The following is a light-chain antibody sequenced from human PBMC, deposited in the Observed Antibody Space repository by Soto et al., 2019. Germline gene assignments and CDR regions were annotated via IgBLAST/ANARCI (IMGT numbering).Light chain of an antibody. CDR2: TNN. V-gene: IGLV1-44*01. J-gene: IGLJ1*01. CDR1: TSNIESHP. CDR3: ATWDDSRNGV. Sequence: QSVLTQPPSASGTPGQRIIISCSGSTSNIESHPVNWFQQVPGAAPKLLIKTNNQRPSGVTDRFSGSKSGASASLAISGLQSEDEATYYCATWDDSRNGVFGSGTKVTVL.